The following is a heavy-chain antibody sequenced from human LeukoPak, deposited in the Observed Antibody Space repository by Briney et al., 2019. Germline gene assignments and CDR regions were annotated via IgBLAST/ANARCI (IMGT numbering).Heavy chain of an antibody. CDR3: VYGSGSLYGMDV. V-gene: IGHV3-7*03. Sequence: PGGSLRLSCAASGFTFSSYWMSWVRQAPGKGLEWVANIKQDGSEKYYVDSVKGRFTISRDNAKNSLYLQMNSLRAEDTAVYYRVYGSGSLYGMDVWGKGTTVTVSS. D-gene: IGHD3-10*01. CDR1: GFTFSSYW. CDR2: IKQDGSEK. J-gene: IGHJ6*04.